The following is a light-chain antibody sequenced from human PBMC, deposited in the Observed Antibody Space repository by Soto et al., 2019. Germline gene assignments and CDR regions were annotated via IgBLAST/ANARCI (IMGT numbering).Light chain of an antibody. CDR2: KAS. CDR1: QSISSL. V-gene: IGKV1-5*03. CDR3: QQYNDNWT. J-gene: IGKJ1*01. Sequence: DIPMTQSPSTLSASAGDRVTITCRASQSISSLLAWYQQKPGPAPKLLIYKASTLQSGLPSRFRGRGSGTEFTPTISSPQPDDSATYYCQQYNDNWTFGQGTKVEIK.